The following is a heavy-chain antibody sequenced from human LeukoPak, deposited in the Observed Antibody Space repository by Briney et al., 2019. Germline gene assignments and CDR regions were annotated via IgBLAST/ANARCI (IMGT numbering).Heavy chain of an antibody. Sequence: ASVKVSCKASGYTFTAYSMHWVRQAPGQGLEWMGWINPNSGGTNYQGRVTMTRDTSISTAYMELSRLRSDDTAVYYCARAQLGLDYWGQGTPVTVSS. CDR2: INPNSGGT. V-gene: IGHV1-2*02. J-gene: IGHJ4*02. CDR1: GYTFTAYS. D-gene: IGHD1-26*01. CDR3: ARAQLGLDY.